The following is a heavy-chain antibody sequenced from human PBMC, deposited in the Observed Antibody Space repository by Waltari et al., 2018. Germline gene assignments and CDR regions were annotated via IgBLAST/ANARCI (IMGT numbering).Heavy chain of an antibody. Sequence: QVQLQESGPGLVKPSQTLSLTCTVSGGSISSGDYYWSWIRQPPGKGLEWIGYTYYSGVTYYNPSLKIRVTISVDTSKNQFSLKLSSVTAADTAVYYCARDGSLNYDFWSGSSYYYYGMDVWGQGTTVTVSS. CDR1: GGSISSGDYY. J-gene: IGHJ6*02. CDR2: TYYSGVT. V-gene: IGHV4-30-4*08. CDR3: ARDGSLNYDFWSGSSYYYYGMDV. D-gene: IGHD3-3*01.